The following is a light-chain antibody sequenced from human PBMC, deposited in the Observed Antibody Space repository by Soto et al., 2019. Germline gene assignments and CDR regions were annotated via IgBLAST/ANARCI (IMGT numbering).Light chain of an antibody. CDR2: DAS. Sequence: DIQMTQSPSTLSASVGDRVTITCRASQSISSWLAWYQQKPGKAPKLLIYDASSLESGVPSRFSGSGSGTEFPLTISSLQPDDCATYCCQQYNSYWTFGQGTKVEIK. J-gene: IGKJ1*01. CDR3: QQYNSYWT. CDR1: QSISSW. V-gene: IGKV1-5*01.